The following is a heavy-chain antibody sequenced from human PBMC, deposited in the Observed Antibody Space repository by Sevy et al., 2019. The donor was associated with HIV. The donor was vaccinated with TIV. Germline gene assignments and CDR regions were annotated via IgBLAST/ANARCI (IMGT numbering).Heavy chain of an antibody. CDR3: VRDRRGGAFDY. Sequence: GGSLRLSCEASGFLFSNYDMNWVRQAPGRGLEWVSFITRDSNVIYYADSVDGRFTISRDNAKNSLYLQMNSLRAEDTAVYYCVRDRRGGAFDYWGQRTLVTVSS. J-gene: IGHJ4*02. V-gene: IGHV3-48*01. CDR2: ITRDSNVI. CDR1: GFLFSNYD. D-gene: IGHD2-21*01.